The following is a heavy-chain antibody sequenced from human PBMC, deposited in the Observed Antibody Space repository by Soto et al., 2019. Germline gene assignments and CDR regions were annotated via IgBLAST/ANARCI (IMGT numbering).Heavy chain of an antibody. CDR3: ARDSANYYDSSGYYEDAFDI. V-gene: IGHV1-69*01. J-gene: IGHJ3*02. CDR1: GGTFSSYA. Sequence: QVQLVQSGAEVKKPGSSVKVSCKASGGTFSSYAISWVRQAPGQGLEWMGGIIPIFGTANYAQKFQGRVTITADESTSTAYMELSGLRSEDTAVYYCARDSANYYDSSGYYEDAFDIWGQGTMVTVSS. CDR2: IIPIFGTA. D-gene: IGHD3-22*01.